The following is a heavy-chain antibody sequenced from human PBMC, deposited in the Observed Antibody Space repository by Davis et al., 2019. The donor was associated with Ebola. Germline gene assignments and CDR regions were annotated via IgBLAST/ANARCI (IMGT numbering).Heavy chain of an antibody. CDR2: TYYRSKWYN. Sequence: NTAAWNWIRQSPSRGLEWLGRTYYRSKWYNDYAVSVKSRITINPDTSKNQFSLQLNSVTPEDTAVYYCARDSSSWYGEYNWFDPWGQGTLVTVSS. J-gene: IGHJ5*02. D-gene: IGHD6-13*01. V-gene: IGHV6-1*01. CDR3: ARDSSSWYGEYNWFDP. CDR1: NTAA.